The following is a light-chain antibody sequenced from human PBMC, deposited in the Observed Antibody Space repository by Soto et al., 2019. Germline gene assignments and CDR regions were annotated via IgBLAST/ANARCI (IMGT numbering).Light chain of an antibody. J-gene: IGKJ1*01. CDR1: LPISNY. CDR3: QKYDSAPRT. Sequence: DIQMTQSPSSLSASVGDRVTITCRASLPISNYLAWYQQKPGKVPVLLIYSASTLKAGIPSRFSGSGAGTDFTLTISSLQPEDFATYYCQKYDSAPRTFGQGTKVDIK. V-gene: IGKV1-27*01. CDR2: SAS.